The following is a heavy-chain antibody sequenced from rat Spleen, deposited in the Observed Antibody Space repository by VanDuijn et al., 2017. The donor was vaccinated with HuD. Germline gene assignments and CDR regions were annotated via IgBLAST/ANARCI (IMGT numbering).Heavy chain of an antibody. D-gene: IGHD5-1*01. CDR1: GFSLTSYN. CDR3: ARSTGSSDWYFDF. Sequence: QVQLKESGPGLVQPSQTLSLTCTVSGFSLTSYNVHWIRQPTGEGLEWMGVIWTSGSTDFNSALKSRLSISRDTSRSQVFLKMNSLQTEDLATYYCARSTGSSDWYFDFWGPGTMVTVSS. CDR2: IWTSGST. J-gene: IGHJ1*01. V-gene: IGHV2-30*01.